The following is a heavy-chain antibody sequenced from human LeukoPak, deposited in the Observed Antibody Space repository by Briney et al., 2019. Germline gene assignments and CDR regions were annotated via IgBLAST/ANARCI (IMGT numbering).Heavy chain of an antibody. V-gene: IGHV3-23*01. Sequence: GGSLRLSCAASGFTFSSYGMSWVRQAPGKGLEWVSAISASGGSTYYADSVKGRFTISRGNSKNTVYLQMNSLRAEDTAVYYCAKAIVRGNDYWGQGTLVTVSS. CDR2: ISASGGST. D-gene: IGHD2/OR15-2a*01. CDR1: GFTFSSYG. CDR3: AKAIVRGNDY. J-gene: IGHJ4*02.